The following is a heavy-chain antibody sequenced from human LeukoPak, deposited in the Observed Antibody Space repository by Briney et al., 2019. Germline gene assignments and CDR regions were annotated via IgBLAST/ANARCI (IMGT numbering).Heavy chain of an antibody. CDR1: GFTFSSYG. D-gene: IGHD1-1*01. CDR2: IWYGGSNK. J-gene: IGHJ4*02. Sequence: GRSLRLSCAASGFTFSSYGMHWVRQAPGKGLEWVAVIWYGGSNKYYADSVKGRFTISRDNSKNTLYLQMNSLRAEDTAVYYCARARGTYYFDNWGQGILVIVSS. CDR3: ARARGTYYFDN. V-gene: IGHV3-33*01.